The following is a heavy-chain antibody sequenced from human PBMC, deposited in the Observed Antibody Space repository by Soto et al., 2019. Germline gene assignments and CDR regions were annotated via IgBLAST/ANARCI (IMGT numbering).Heavy chain of an antibody. V-gene: IGHV3-23*01. Sequence: GGSLRLSCAASGFTFSIYAMSWVRQAPGEGLEWVSAISSGGGSTYYADSVKGRFTISRDNSKNTLYLQMNSLRAEDTAVYYCAKAGYTSSTRAGGYWFDPWGQGTLVTVSS. CDR2: ISSGGGST. CDR3: AKAGYTSSTRAGGYWFDP. J-gene: IGHJ5*02. CDR1: GFTFSIYA. D-gene: IGHD6-6*01.